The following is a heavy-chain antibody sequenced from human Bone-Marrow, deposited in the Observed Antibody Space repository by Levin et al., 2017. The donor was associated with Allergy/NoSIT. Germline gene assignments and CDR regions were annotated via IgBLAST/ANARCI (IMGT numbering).Heavy chain of an antibody. J-gene: IGHJ4*02. CDR1: GGSFSGYY. Sequence: SETLSLTCAVYGGSFSGYYWSWIRQPPGKGLEWIGEINHSGSTNYNPSLKSRVTISVDTSKNQFSLKLSSVTAADTAVYYCARGPQWLVAPKYDYWGQGTLVTVSS. D-gene: IGHD6-19*01. CDR3: ARGPQWLVAPKYDY. V-gene: IGHV4-34*01. CDR2: INHSGST.